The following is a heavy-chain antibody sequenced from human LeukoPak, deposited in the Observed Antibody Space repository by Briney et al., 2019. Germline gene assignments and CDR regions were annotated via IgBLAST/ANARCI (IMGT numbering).Heavy chain of an antibody. V-gene: IGHV3-15*01. J-gene: IGHJ4*02. D-gene: IGHD5-24*01. CDR1: GFTFSNAW. CDR2: IKSKTDGGTT. CDR3: TTEMATIEGGFDY. Sequence: GSLRLSCAASGFTFSNAWMSWVRQAPGKGLEWVGRIKSKTDGGTTDYAAPVKGRFTISRDDSKNTLYLQMNSLKTEDTAVYYCTTEMATIEGGFDYWGQGTLVTVSS.